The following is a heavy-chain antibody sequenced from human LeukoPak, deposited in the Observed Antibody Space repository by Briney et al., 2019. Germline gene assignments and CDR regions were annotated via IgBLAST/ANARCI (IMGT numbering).Heavy chain of an antibody. CDR2: IYSGGST. Sequence: GGSLRLSRAASGFTVSSNYMSWVRQAPGKGLEWVSVIYSGGSTHYADSVKGRFTISRDNSKNTLYLQMNSLRAEDTAVYYCARESESRGLVLDYWGQGTLVTVSS. CDR1: GFTVSSNY. CDR3: ARESESRGLVLDY. J-gene: IGHJ4*02. D-gene: IGHD6-19*01. V-gene: IGHV3-53*01.